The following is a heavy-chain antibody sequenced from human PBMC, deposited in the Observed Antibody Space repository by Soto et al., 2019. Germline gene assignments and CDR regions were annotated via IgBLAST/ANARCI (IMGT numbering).Heavy chain of an antibody. CDR2: INAGNGNT. J-gene: IGHJ4*02. Sequence: QVKLVQSGAEVKKPGASVKVSCKASGYTFTSYAMHWVRQAPGQRLEWMGWINAGNGNTKYSQKFQGRVTITRDTSASTAYMELRSLRSEDTAVYYCARDPGYSYGYNWGQGTLVTVSS. V-gene: IGHV1-3*01. CDR1: GYTFTSYA. CDR3: ARDPGYSYGYN. D-gene: IGHD5-18*01.